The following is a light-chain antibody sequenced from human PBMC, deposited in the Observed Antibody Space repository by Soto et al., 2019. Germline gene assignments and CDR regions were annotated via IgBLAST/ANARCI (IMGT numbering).Light chain of an antibody. CDR3: QKYSSVIT. Sequence: DIQMTQSPSSLSASVGDRVTITCRASQGISTFLAWYQQKPGKVPKLLISAASTLQSGVPSRFSGSGSGTDFTLTITSLQPEDVATYYCQKYSSVITLGQGTRLEIK. J-gene: IGKJ5*01. CDR2: AAS. CDR1: QGISTF. V-gene: IGKV1-27*01.